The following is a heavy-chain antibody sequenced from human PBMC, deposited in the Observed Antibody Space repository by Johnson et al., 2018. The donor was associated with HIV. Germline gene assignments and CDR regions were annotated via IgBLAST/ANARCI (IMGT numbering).Heavy chain of an antibody. CDR1: GFTFNNYD. D-gene: IGHD7-27*01. Sequence: QMMLVESGGGVVQPGRSLRLSCTGSGFTFNNYDMDWVRQAPGRGLEWVSGINWNGGSTGYADSVKGRFTISRDNSKNTLYLQMNSLRAEDTAVYYCASELGIRLDAFDIWGQGTMVTVSS. J-gene: IGHJ3*02. CDR2: INWNGGST. CDR3: ASELGIRLDAFDI. V-gene: IGHV3-NL1*01.